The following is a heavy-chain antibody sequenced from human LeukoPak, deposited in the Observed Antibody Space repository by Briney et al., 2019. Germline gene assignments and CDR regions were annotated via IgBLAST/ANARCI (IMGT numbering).Heavy chain of an antibody. D-gene: IGHD5-12*01. V-gene: IGHV3-7*04. J-gene: IGHJ5*02. CDR2: IKNDGSEK. CDR1: GFTFSSYW. Sequence: PGGSLRLSCAASGFTFSSYWMTWVRQAPGKGLEWVANIKNDGSEKYYVDSVKGRFTISRDNAKNSLNLQMSSLRAEDTAVYFCARATLYSANWFDPWGQGTLVTVSS. CDR3: ARATLYSANWFDP.